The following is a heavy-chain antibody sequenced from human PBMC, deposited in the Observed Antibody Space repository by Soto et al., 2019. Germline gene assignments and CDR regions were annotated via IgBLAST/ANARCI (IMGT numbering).Heavy chain of an antibody. V-gene: IGHV3-15*01. Sequence: EVQLVESGGGLVKPGGSLRLSCVASELTLSNAWMSWVRQAPGKGLEWVGRIKSKTEGGTPDYDAPVKGRFTLSRDDSKYTLYLQMNSLITEDTAVYYCTNLIRGFSYSPYWCQGTLVTVSS. CDR3: TNLIRGFSYSPY. CDR2: IKSKTEGGTP. J-gene: IGHJ4*02. D-gene: IGHD5-18*01. CDR1: ELTLSNAW.